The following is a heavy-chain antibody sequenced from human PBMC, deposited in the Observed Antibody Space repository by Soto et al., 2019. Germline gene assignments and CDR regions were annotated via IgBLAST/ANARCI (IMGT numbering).Heavy chain of an antibody. CDR1: GFSLSTSGVG. CDR3: ARRPVYGDSLFDY. CDR2: IFWNADK. J-gene: IGHJ4*02. D-gene: IGHD4-17*01. Sequence: QITLKESGPTLVKPTKTLTLTCTFSGFSLSTSGVGVGWIRQPPGQALEWLALIFWNADKRYSPALKSRLTITKDASRIHVVLTLTNMDPVDTASYYCARRPVYGDSLFDYRGQGTLGPVSS. V-gene: IGHV2-5*01.